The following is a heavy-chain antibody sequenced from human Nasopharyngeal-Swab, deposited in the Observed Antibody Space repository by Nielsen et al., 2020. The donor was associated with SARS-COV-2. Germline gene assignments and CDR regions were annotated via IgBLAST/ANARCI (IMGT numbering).Heavy chain of an antibody. Sequence: GESLKISCAASGFTFKNYGMRWVRQAPGKGLEWVSVFGSDGVNTFYADSVKGRFTISKDNSKNTLYLQMGSLRADDTAVYFCAKIIRPGAGYFDSWGQGTLVTVSS. CDR1: GFTFKNYG. CDR3: AKIIRPGAGYFDS. J-gene: IGHJ4*02. V-gene: IGHV3-23*01. CDR2: FGSDGVNT. D-gene: IGHD7-27*01.